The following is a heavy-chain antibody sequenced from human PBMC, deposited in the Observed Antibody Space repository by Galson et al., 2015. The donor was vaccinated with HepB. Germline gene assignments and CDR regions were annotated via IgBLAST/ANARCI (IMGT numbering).Heavy chain of an antibody. CDR2: IYYSGTT. CDR3: AWGYCYGTTSCYTVDY. Sequence: WIGSIYYSGTTSYNPSLKSRATISVDTSKNQFSLNLTSVTAADTAVYYCAWGYCYGTTSCYTVDYWGQGTLVPVSS. V-gene: IGHV4-39*07. J-gene: IGHJ4*02. D-gene: IGHD2-2*01.